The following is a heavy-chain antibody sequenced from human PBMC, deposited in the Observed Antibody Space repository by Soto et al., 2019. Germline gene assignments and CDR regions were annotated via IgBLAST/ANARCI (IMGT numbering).Heavy chain of an antibody. CDR3: AREASNPPEPSALDY. V-gene: IGHV3-21*01. CDR1: GFTFSSYS. J-gene: IGHJ4*02. CDR2: ISSSSSYI. Sequence: GGSLRLSCAASGFTFSSYSMNWVRQAPGKGLEWVSSISSSSSYIYYADSVKGRFTISRDNAKNSLYLQMNSLRAEDTAVYYYAREASNPPEPSALDYCGQGTLVTVSS.